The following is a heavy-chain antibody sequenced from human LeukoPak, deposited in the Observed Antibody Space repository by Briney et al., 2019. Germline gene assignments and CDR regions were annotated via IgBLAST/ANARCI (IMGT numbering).Heavy chain of an antibody. CDR2: ISHSGST. CDR3: ARPLGSGSYFDY. Sequence: SETLSLTCAVYGGSFSGYYWSWIRQPPGKGLEWIGEISHSGSTNYNPSLKSRVTISVDTSKNQFSLKLSSVTAADTAVYYCARPLGSGSYFDYWGQGTLVTVSS. D-gene: IGHD1-26*01. J-gene: IGHJ4*02. V-gene: IGHV4-34*01. CDR1: GGSFSGYY.